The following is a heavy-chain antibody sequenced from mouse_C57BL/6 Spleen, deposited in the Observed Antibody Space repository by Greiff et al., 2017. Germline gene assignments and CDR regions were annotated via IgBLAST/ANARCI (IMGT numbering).Heavy chain of an antibody. V-gene: IGHV5-17*01. CDR1: GFTFSDYG. CDR3: ARREAYYSNLFAY. J-gene: IGHJ3*01. D-gene: IGHD2-5*01. CDR2: ISSGSSTI. Sequence: EVQLVESGGGLVKPGGSLKLSCAASGFTFSDYGMHWVRQAPEKGLEWVAYISSGSSTIYYADTVKGRFTISRDNAKNTLFLQMTSLRSEDTAMYYCARREAYYSNLFAYWGQGTLVTVSA.